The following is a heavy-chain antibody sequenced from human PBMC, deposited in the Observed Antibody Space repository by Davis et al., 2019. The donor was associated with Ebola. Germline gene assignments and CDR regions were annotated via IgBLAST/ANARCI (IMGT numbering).Heavy chain of an antibody. Sequence: GESLKISCAASGFTFSSYSMNWVRQAPGKGLVWVSRINSDGSSTSYADSVKGRFTISRDNAKNTLYLQMNSLRAEDTAVYYCARLGSWYWYFDLWGRGTLVTVSS. CDR1: GFTFSSYS. CDR2: INSDGSST. J-gene: IGHJ2*01. D-gene: IGHD6-13*01. V-gene: IGHV3-74*01. CDR3: ARLGSWYWYFDL.